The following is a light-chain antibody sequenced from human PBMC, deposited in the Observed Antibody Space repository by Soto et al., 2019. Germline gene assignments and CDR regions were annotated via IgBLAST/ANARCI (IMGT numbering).Light chain of an antibody. J-gene: IGKJ1*01. Sequence: DIQMTQSPSTLSASVGDRVTITCRASQSISSGLAWYQQKPGKAPKLLIYDASSLESGAPSRFSGSGSGTEFTLTISSLQPDDFATYYCQQYNSYLGWTFGQGTKVEIK. CDR1: QSISSG. CDR2: DAS. V-gene: IGKV1-5*01. CDR3: QQYNSYLGWT.